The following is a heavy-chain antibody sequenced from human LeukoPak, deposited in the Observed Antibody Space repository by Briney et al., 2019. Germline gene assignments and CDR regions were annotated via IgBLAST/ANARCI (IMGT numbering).Heavy chain of an antibody. CDR3: ARSLGTLDYYDSSGYYLGYFDY. V-gene: IGHV4-59*01. Sequence: SETLSLTCTVSGGSISSYYWSWIRQPPGKGLERIGYIYYSGSTNYNPSLKSRVTISVDTSKNQFSLKLSSVTAADTAVYYCARSLGTLDYYDSSGYYLGYFDYWGQGTLVTVSS. CDR1: GGSISSYY. CDR2: IYYSGST. D-gene: IGHD3-22*01. J-gene: IGHJ4*02.